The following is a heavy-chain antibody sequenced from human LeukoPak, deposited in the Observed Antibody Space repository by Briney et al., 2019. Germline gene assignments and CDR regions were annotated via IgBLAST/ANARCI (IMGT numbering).Heavy chain of an antibody. Sequence: ASETLSLTCTVSGGSISSSGYSWGWIRQPPGKGLEWIGNINYSGSTYYNPSLKSRVTIFVDTSKNRFSLKVTSVTAADTAVYFCARRVTGDLRRFDYWGQGTLVTVSS. D-gene: IGHD7-27*01. J-gene: IGHJ4*02. CDR3: ARRVTGDLRRFDY. CDR1: GGSISSSGYS. V-gene: IGHV4-39*01. CDR2: INYSGST.